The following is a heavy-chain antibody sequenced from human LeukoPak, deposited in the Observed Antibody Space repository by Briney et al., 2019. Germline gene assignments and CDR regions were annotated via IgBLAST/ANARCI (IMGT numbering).Heavy chain of an antibody. CDR3: ARISARNAFDI. CDR2: VRHDANEK. D-gene: IGHD6-6*01. V-gene: IGHV3-7*01. CDR1: GFTFSTFW. J-gene: IGHJ3*02. Sequence: GGSLRLSCAASGFTFSTFWMSWVRQAPGKGLEWVANVRHDANEKYYVGSVKGRFTISRDNVKNSLYLQMNSLRADDTAIYYCARISARNAFDIWGQGTMVTVSS.